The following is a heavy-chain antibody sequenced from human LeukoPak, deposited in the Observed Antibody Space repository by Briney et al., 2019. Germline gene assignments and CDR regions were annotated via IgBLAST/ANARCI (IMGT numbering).Heavy chain of an antibody. CDR2: IIPIFGTA. V-gene: IGHV1-69*13. J-gene: IGHJ4*02. Sequence: SVKVSCKASGGTFSSYAISWVRQAPGQGLEWMGGIIPIFGTANYAQKFQGRVTITADESTSTAYMELSSLRSDDTAVYYCARDRLFYGDKTDYWGQGTLVTVSS. CDR3: ARDRLFYGDKTDY. CDR1: GGTFSSYA. D-gene: IGHD4-17*01.